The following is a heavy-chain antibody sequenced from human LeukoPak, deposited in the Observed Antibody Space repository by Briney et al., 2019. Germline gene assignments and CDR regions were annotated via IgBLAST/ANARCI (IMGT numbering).Heavy chain of an antibody. CDR2: INPNSGGT. CDR1: GGTFSSYA. CDR3: ARSPDYDILTGYFSDAFDI. Sequence: ASVKVSCKASGGTFSSYAISWVRQAPGQGLEWMGWINPNSGGTNYAQKFQGWVTMTRDTSISTAYMELSRLRSDDTAVYYCARSPDYDILTGYFSDAFDIWGQGTMVTVSS. V-gene: IGHV1-2*04. D-gene: IGHD3-9*01. J-gene: IGHJ3*02.